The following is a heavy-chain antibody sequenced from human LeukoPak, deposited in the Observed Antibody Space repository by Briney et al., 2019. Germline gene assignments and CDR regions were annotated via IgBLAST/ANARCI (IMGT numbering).Heavy chain of an antibody. D-gene: IGHD2-21*02. J-gene: IGHJ4*02. CDR3: ARDTTYCGSGCYSLTDY. V-gene: IGHV3-21*01. Sequence: SCKASGYTFTGYYIDWVRQAPGKGLERISSISSSSGSIYYADSLKGRFTISRDNARNSLYLQMDSLRAEDTAVYYCARDTTYCGSGCYSLTDYWGQGTLVSVSS. CDR1: GYTFTGYY. CDR2: ISSSSGSI.